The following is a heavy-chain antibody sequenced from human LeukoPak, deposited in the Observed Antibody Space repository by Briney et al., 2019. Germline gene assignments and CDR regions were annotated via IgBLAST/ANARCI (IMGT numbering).Heavy chain of an antibody. CDR1: GYSFTNYY. V-gene: IGHV1-3*03. CDR3: TLYNY. J-gene: IGHJ4*02. CDR2: INPGNGDT. Sequence: GASVKVSCKASGYSFTNYYIHWMRQAPGQSLEWMGCINPGNGDTKYSPEFQGRVTITRDTSATTAYMELSSLRSDDMAVYYCTLYNYWGQGTLVTVSS. D-gene: IGHD2-2*02.